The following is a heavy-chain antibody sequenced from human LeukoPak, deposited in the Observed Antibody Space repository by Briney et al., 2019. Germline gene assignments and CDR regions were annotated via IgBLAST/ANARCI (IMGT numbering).Heavy chain of an antibody. CDR1: GFTFRTYA. CDR3: AKTNRGGIGQCLDY. V-gene: IGHV3-23*01. D-gene: IGHD3-10*01. J-gene: IGHJ4*02. Sequence: GGSLRLSCAASGFTFRTYAMSWVRQTPGKEPEWVSEISGSGGSTYYADSAKGRFTISRDNSKNILYLQLNSLSPEDTAVYYCAKTNRGGIGQCLDYWGQGTLVTVSS. CDR2: ISGSGGST.